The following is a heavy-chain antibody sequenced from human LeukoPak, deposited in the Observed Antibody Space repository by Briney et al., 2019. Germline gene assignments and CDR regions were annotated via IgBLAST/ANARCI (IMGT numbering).Heavy chain of an antibody. V-gene: IGHV1-2*02. CDR1: GYTFTGYY. CDR2: INPNSGGT. CDR3: ARDASYCSGGSCYLTPSYYYYYMDV. J-gene: IGHJ6*03. Sequence: ASVKVSCKASGYTFTGYYMHWVRQAPGQGLEWMGWINPNSGGTNYAQKFQGRVTMTRDTSISTAYMELSRLRSDDTAVYYCARDASYCSGGSCYLTPSYYYYYMDVWGKGTTVTISS. D-gene: IGHD2-15*01.